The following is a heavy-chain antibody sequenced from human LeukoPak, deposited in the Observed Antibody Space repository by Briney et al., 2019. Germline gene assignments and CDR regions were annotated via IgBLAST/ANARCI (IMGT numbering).Heavy chain of an antibody. J-gene: IGHJ4*02. CDR2: IIPIPGIA. CDR3: ARGGTAGSGNSLY. D-gene: IGHD3-10*01. V-gene: IGHV1-69*04. Sequence: SVKVSCKASGGTFSSYAISRVRQAPGQGLEWMGRIIPIPGIANYAQKFQGRVTITADKSTSTAYMELSSLRSEDTAVYYCARGGTAGSGNSLYWGQGTLVTVSS. CDR1: GGTFSSYA.